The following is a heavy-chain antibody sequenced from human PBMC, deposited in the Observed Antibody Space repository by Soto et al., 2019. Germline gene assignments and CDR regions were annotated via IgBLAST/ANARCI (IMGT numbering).Heavy chain of an antibody. CDR2: IIPILGIA. CDR3: ARDPYYYDSSGYSPVDY. Sequence: SVKVSCKASGGTFSTYTITWVRQAPGQGLEWMGRIIPILGIANYAQKFQGRVTITADKSTSTAYMELSSLRSEDTAVYYCARDPYYYDSSGYSPVDYWGQGTLVTVSS. J-gene: IGHJ4*02. D-gene: IGHD3-22*01. V-gene: IGHV1-69*04. CDR1: GGTFSTYT.